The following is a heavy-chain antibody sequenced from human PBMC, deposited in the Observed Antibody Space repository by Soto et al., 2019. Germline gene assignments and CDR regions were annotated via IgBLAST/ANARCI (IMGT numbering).Heavy chain of an antibody. Sequence: QVQLVESGGGVVQPGRSLRLSCAASGFTFSSYGMHWVRQAPGKGLEWVAVIWYDGSNKYYADSVKGRFTISRDNSKNTLYLQMNSLRAEDTAVYYCARDPDRGGLNWFDPWGQGTLVTVSS. V-gene: IGHV3-33*01. CDR3: ARDPDRGGLNWFDP. J-gene: IGHJ5*02. CDR2: IWYDGSNK. D-gene: IGHD3-10*01. CDR1: GFTFSSYG.